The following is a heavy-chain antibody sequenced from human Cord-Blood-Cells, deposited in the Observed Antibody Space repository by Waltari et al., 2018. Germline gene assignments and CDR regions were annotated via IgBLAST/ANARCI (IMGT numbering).Heavy chain of an antibody. J-gene: IGHJ6*02. CDR1: GSTFTSYD. CDR2: MNPKGGNK. D-gene: IGHD6-6*01. V-gene: IGHV1-8*01. Sequence: QVQLVQSGAEVKKPGASVKVSCKASGSTFTSYDINWVRQATGQGLEWMGWMNPKGGNKRYAQKFRGRVTMPRNTSISTAYMELSSRRAADTAVYYCARGRSSSSYYYGMDVWGQGTTVTVSS. CDR3: ARGRSSSSYYYGMDV.